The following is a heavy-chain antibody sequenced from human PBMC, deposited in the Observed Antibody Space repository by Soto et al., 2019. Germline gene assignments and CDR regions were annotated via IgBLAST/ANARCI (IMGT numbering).Heavy chain of an antibody. CDR1: GGSISSGGYY. Sequence: QVQLQESGPGLVKPSQTLSLTCTVSGGSISSGGYYWSWIRQHPGKGLEWIGYIYYSGSTYYNPSLKSRVTISVDTSKNQFSLKLSSVTAADTAVYYCARGGVVLVAAGYYFDYWGQGTLVTVSS. J-gene: IGHJ4*02. CDR3: ARGGVVLVAAGYYFDY. CDR2: IYYSGST. V-gene: IGHV4-31*03. D-gene: IGHD2-15*01.